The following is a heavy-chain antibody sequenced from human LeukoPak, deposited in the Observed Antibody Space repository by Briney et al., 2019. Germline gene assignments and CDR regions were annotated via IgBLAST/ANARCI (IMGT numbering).Heavy chain of an antibody. CDR1: IFPLSTYW. CDR3: ARDRNYYDGSGYYDAFDI. J-gene: IGHJ3*02. D-gene: IGHD3-22*01. V-gene: IGHV3-7*01. CDR2: IKEDGSEK. Sequence: GGSLRLSCAASIFPLSTYWMSWVRQAPGKGLEWVANIKEDGSEKYYVDSVKGRFTISRDNAKNSLFLQMNRLRAEDTAVYYCARDRNYYDGSGYYDAFDIWGQGTMVTVSS.